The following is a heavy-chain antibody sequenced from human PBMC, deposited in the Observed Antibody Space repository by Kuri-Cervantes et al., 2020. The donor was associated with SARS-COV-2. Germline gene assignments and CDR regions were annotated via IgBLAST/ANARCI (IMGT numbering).Heavy chain of an antibody. D-gene: IGHD2/OR15-2a*01. J-gene: IGHJ5*02. CDR1: GGTFSSYA. CDR2: IIPILGIA. Sequence: SVKVSCKASGGTFSSYAISWVRQAPGQGLEWMGGIIPILGIANYAQKFQGRVTITADNSTNTTYMEVRSLRFEDTAVYYCARGPGHLLLDGRFDPWGQGTLVTVSS. V-gene: IGHV1-69*10. CDR3: ARGPGHLLLDGRFDP.